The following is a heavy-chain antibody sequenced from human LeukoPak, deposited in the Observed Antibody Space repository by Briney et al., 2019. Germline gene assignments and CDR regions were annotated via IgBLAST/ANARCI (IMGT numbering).Heavy chain of an antibody. CDR1: GFTVSSNY. D-gene: IGHD6-13*01. CDR3: AKSSIAAAGTGFDP. V-gene: IGHV3-53*01. J-gene: IGHJ5*02. Sequence: PGGSLRLSCAASGFTVSSNYMSWVRQAPGKGLEWVSVIYSGGSTYYADSVKGRFTISRDNSKNTLYLQMNSLRAEDMAVYYCAKSSIAAAGTGFDPWGQGTLVTVSS. CDR2: IYSGGST.